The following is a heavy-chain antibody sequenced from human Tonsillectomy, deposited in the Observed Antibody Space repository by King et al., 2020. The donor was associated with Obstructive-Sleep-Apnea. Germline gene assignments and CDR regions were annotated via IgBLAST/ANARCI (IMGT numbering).Heavy chain of an antibody. CDR3: ARSPYSDILTGYYNGPLDF. D-gene: IGHD3-9*01. V-gene: IGHV4-59*08. J-gene: IGHJ3*01. CDR1: GGSISSYY. CDR2: IYYSGST. Sequence: QLQESGPGLVKPSESLSLTCTVSGGSISSYYWSWIRQPPGRGLEWIGYIYYSGSTNYHPSLNSRVAISMDTSKNQFSLRLTPVTAADTAVYYCARSPYSDILTGYYNGPLDFWGQGTMVTVSS.